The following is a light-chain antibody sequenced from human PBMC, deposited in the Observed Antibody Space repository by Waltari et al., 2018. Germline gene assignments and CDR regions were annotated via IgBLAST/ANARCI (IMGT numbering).Light chain of an antibody. CDR3: QGRSNWPPGRT. CDR2: DAS. Sequence: EIVLTQSPGTLSLSPGARATLSCRASQSVSSYLAWYQQKPVQSPRLLHYDASNKATGIPARFRGSGSGTAFTLTNRSLGPEVFAVYYCQGRSNWPPGRTLGPGTTGDS. CDR1: QSVSSY. J-gene: IGKJ3*01. V-gene: IGKV3-11*01.